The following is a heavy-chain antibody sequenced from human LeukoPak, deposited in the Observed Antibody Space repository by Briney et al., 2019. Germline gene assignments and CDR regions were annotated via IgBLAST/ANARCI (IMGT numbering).Heavy chain of an antibody. V-gene: IGHV1-18*01. CDR2: ISANNNNT. Sequence: ASVKVSCKASGYSFTTYGISWVRQAPGQGLEWMGWISANNNNTDNVQKLQGRVTMTTDTSTSTAYMELRSLRSDDTAVYYCARTSHYVDIAATIPYGIYYFDYWGQGTLVTVSS. CDR1: GYSFTTYG. CDR3: ARTSHYVDIAATIPYGIYYFDY. D-gene: IGHD5-12*01. J-gene: IGHJ4*02.